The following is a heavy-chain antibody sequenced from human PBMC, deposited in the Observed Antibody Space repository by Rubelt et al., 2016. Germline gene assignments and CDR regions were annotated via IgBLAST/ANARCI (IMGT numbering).Heavy chain of an antibody. J-gene: IGHJ4*02. CDR3: ASWPLGYCSGGTCYSFDY. CDR2: INHSGST. V-gene: IGHV4-34*01. Sequence: QVQLQQWGAGLLKPSETLSLTCVVSGGSFSAYYWSWIRQPPGKGLEWIGEINHSGSTTYNPSLKSRVTMSVDTSKNQFSRRRGSGTAADTAVYYCASWPLGYCSGGTCYSFDYWGQGTLVTVSS. CDR1: GGSFSAYY. D-gene: IGHD2-15*01.